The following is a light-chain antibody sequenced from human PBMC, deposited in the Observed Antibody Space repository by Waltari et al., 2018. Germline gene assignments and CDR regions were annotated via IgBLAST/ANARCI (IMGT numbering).Light chain of an antibody. J-gene: IGLJ2*01. Sequence: QSALTQPASVSGSPGQSITISCSGISSDVGGYNFVSWYQQHPGKAPKLLLFDVSNRPSWVSNRFSGSKSGNTASLTSSGLQPEDEADYYCSSYRRSSTYVLLGGGTKLTVL. CDR2: DVS. CDR3: SSYRRSSTYVL. V-gene: IGLV2-14*03. CDR1: SSDVGGYNF.